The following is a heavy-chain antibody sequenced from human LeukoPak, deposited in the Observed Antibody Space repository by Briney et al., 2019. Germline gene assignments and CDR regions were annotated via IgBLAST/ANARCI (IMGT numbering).Heavy chain of an antibody. CDR3: AKRPSDYGDYVTYFDY. V-gene: IGHV3-30*18. Sequence: GGSLRLSCAASGFSFISYGMHWVRQAPGKGLEWVGVISDDGRNKKYADSVKGRFTISRDNSKDTLYLQMNSLRDEDTAVYYCAKRPSDYGDYVTYFDYWGQGTLVT. CDR1: GFSFISYG. J-gene: IGHJ4*02. CDR2: ISDDGRNK. D-gene: IGHD4-17*01.